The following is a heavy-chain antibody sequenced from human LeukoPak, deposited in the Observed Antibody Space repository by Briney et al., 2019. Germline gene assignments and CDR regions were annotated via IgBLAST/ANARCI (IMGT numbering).Heavy chain of an antibody. CDR2: IYYSGST. CDR3: ARGGLM. D-gene: IGHD3-16*01. Sequence: SETLSLTCTVSGYSISSGYYWGWIRQPPGKGLEWIGSIYYSGSTYYNPSLKSRVTISVDTSKNQFSLKLSSVTAADTAMYYCARGGLMWGQGTLVTVSS. V-gene: IGHV4-38-2*02. J-gene: IGHJ4*02. CDR1: GYSISSGYY.